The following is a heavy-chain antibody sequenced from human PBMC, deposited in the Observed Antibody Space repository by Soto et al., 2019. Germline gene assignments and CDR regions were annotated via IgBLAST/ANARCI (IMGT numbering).Heavy chain of an antibody. CDR1: GGSVSSVDYY. CDR2: IYYSGST. D-gene: IGHD5-18*01. CDR3: ARIPVDTYTINWFDX. V-gene: IGHV4-61*08. J-gene: IGHJ5*02. Sequence: SETLSLTCTVSGGSVSSVDYYWSWIRQPPGKGLEWIGYIYYSGSTNYNPSLKSRVSISLDTSKNQFSLRLTSVTAADTAVYYCARIPVDTYTINWFDXWGQGTPVTASX.